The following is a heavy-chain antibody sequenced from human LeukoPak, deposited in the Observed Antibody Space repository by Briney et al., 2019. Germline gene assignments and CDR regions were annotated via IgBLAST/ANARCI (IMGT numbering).Heavy chain of an antibody. CDR2: IYYSGST. D-gene: IGHD3-10*01. V-gene: IGHV4-59*08. J-gene: IGHJ4*02. CDR3: ARGAPIWFRELFFHVFDY. CDR1: GGSISSYY. Sequence: PSETLSLTCTVSGGSISSYYWSWIRQPPGKGLEWIGYIYYSGSTNYNPSLKSRVTISVDTSKNQFSLKLSSVTAADTAVYYCARGAPIWFRELFFHVFDYWGQGTLVTVSS.